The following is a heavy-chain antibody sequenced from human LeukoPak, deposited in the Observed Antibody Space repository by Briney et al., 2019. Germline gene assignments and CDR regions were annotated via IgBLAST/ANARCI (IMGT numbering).Heavy chain of an antibody. V-gene: IGHV1-45*02. CDR1: GYTFTYRY. J-gene: IGHJ3*02. CDR2: ITPFNGNT. Sequence: GASVKVSCKASGYTFTYRYLHWVRQAPGQALEWMGWITPFNGNTNYAQKFQDRVTITRDRSMSTAYMELSSLRSEDTAMYYCARVQQLASLYDAFDIWGQGTMVTVSS. D-gene: IGHD6-13*01. CDR3: ARVQQLASLYDAFDI.